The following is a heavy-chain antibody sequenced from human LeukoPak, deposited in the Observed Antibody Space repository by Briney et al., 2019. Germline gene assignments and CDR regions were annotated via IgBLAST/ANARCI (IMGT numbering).Heavy chain of an antibody. Sequence: ASLKLSCKISGDTFTSYDINWVRHGPRQGHERGGWMNHNSGSTGYDQKFKGRVTMTRDTSINTAYMELTSLRSDDTAVYYCATVRGIYYYNTMDVWGQGTTVTVSS. CDR3: ATVRGIYYYNTMDV. V-gene: IGHV1-8*01. CDR1: GDTFTSYD. CDR2: MNHNSGST. J-gene: IGHJ6*02.